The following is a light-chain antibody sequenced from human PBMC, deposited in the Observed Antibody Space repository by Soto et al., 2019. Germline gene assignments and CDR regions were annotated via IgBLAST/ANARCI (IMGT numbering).Light chain of an antibody. CDR3: QSYDSSLSGWV. CDR1: SSNIGAAYD. V-gene: IGLV1-40*01. Sequence: QSVLTQPPSVSGAPGQKVTISCTRSSSNIGAAYDVHWYQPLPGTAPQLLIYGNNNRPSGVPDRFSGSKSGTSASLAITGLQAEDEADYYCQSYDSSLSGWVFGGGTKLTVL. J-gene: IGLJ3*02. CDR2: GNN.